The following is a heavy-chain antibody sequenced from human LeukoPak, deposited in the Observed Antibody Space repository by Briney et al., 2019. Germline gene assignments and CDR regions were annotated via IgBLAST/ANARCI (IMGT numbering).Heavy chain of an antibody. CDR3: ATYHFRGDTHYFDY. V-gene: IGHV4-38-2*02. Sequence: SETLSLTCTVSDYSISSGYGYYWGWIRQPPGKGLEWIGNIYHSGITYYNHFNSSLKSRVTISIDTSKNQFSLRLTSVTAADTAVYYCATYHFRGDTHYFDYWGQGILVTVSS. J-gene: IGHJ4*02. CDR2: IYHSGIT. CDR1: DYSISSGYGYY. D-gene: IGHD3-10*02.